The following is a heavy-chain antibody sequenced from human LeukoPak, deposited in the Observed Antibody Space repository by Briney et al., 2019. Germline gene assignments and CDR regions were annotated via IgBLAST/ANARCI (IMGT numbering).Heavy chain of an antibody. D-gene: IGHD2-15*01. CDR3: AKGRVDYYYYMDV. CDR2: IRSDESYK. J-gene: IGHJ6*03. V-gene: IGHV3-30*02. CDR1: GFTFSSYG. Sequence: GGSLRLSCAASGFTFSSYGMHWVRQAPGKGLEWVAFIRSDESYKYYADSVKGRFTISRDNSKNTLYLQMNSLRAEDTAVYYCAKGRVDYYYYMDVWGKGTTVTISS.